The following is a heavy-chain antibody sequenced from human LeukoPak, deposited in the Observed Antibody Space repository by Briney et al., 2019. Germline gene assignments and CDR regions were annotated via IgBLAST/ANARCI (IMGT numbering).Heavy chain of an antibody. Sequence: GGSLRLSCAASGFTFSSYSMNWVRQAPGKGLEWVSSISSTGTYIYYADSVKGRFTISRDNAKNSLYLQMNSLRAEDTAVYYCARDPSVVPAAVNWFDPWGQRTLVTVSS. CDR1: GFTFSSYS. V-gene: IGHV3-21*03. CDR2: ISSTGTYI. D-gene: IGHD2-2*01. CDR3: ARDPSVVPAAVNWFDP. J-gene: IGHJ5*02.